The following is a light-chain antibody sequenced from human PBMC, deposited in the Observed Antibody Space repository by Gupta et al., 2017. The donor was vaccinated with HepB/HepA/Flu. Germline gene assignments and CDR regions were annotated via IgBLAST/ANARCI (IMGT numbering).Light chain of an antibody. CDR2: SGN. Sequence: SSELTQDPAVSVALGQTVTITCQGDNLRRSYASWYQQKPGQAPLLVIDSGNNRPSGIPDRFSGYYSENKESWKIKGDQAEDEAADYWHYRDYNGVRRVFGGGTELTVL. J-gene: IGLJ3*02. CDR1: NLRRSY. V-gene: IGLV3-19*01. CDR3: HYRDYNGVRRV.